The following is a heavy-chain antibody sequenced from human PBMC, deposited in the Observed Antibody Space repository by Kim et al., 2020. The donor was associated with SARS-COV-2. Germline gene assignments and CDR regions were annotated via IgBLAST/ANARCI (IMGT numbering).Heavy chain of an antibody. V-gene: IGHV4-59*13. J-gene: IGHJ5*02. CDR1: GGSISSYY. CDR2: IYYSGST. D-gene: IGHD3-10*01. Sequence: SETLSLTCTVSGGSISSYYWSWIRQPPGKGLEWIGYIYYSGSTNYNPSLKSRVTISVDTSKNQFSLKLSSVTAADTAVYYCARGGHYYGSGGGNWFDPWGQGTLVTVSS. CDR3: ARGGHYYGSGGGNWFDP.